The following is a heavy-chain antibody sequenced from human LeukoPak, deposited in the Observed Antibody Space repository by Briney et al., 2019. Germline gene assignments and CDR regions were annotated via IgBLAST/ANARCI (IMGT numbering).Heavy chain of an antibody. CDR3: ARESDSSSSISYWFDP. Sequence: ASVKVSCKASGYTFTSYDINWVRQATGQGLEWMGWMNPNSGNTGYAQKFQGRVTMTRNTSISTAYMELSSLRSEDTAVYYCARESDSSSSISYWFDPWGQGTLVTVSS. V-gene: IGHV1-8*01. J-gene: IGHJ5*02. CDR2: MNPNSGNT. CDR1: GYTFTSYD. D-gene: IGHD6-6*01.